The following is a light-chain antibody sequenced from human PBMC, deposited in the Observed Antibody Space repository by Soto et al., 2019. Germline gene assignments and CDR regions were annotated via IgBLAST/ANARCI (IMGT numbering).Light chain of an antibody. J-gene: IGKJ1*01. CDR3: QQSYSTLRT. CDR1: HHIDAW. Sequence: IQMTQSPSTLSASVGDRVTITCRASHHIDAWLAWYQQKPGKAPKVLIYKASILESGVPSRFSGSGSGTEFTLTISSLQPDDFATYYCQQSYSTLRTFGQGTKVDIK. V-gene: IGKV1-5*03. CDR2: KAS.